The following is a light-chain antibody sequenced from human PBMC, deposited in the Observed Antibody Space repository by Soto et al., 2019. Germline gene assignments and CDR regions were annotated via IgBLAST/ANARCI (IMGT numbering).Light chain of an antibody. V-gene: IGKV3-15*01. CDR3: QQCKNWFSIT. CDR1: QSVGSN. Sequence: IVMTQSPATLSVSPGGRATLSCRAIQSVGSNVIWYQQKPGQAPRLLMFSASTRATGIPARFSGSGSGTDFTLTISRLEPEDFAVYYCQQCKNWFSITFGQGTRLEIK. CDR2: SAS. J-gene: IGKJ5*01.